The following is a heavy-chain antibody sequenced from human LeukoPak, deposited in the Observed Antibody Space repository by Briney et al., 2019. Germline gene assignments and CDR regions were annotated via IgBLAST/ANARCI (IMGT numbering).Heavy chain of an antibody. CDR1: GFTFSSYG. D-gene: IGHD2-2*01. J-gene: IGHJ4*02. CDR3: ARDLCSSTSCTLIDY. Sequence: GGSLRLSCAASGFTFSSYGMHWVRQAPGKGLEWVAVIWYDGSNKYYADSVKGRFTISRDNSKSTLYLQMNSLRAEDTAVYYCARDLCSSTSCTLIDYWGQGTLVTVSS. CDR2: IWYDGSNK. V-gene: IGHV3-33*01.